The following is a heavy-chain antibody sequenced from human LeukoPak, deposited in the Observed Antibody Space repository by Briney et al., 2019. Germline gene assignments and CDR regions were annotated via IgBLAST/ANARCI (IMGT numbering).Heavy chain of an antibody. CDR2: MNPNSGNT. CDR1: GYTFTSYD. CDR3: ARHFRGYNYGHDGFDI. J-gene: IGHJ3*02. V-gene: IGHV1-8*01. Sequence: ASVKVSCKASGYTFTSYDINWVRQATGQGLEWMGWMNPNSGNTGYAQKFQGRVTMTRNTSITTGYMEPSSLRSEDTAVYYCARHFRGYNYGHDGFDIWGQGTMVTVSS. D-gene: IGHD5-18*01.